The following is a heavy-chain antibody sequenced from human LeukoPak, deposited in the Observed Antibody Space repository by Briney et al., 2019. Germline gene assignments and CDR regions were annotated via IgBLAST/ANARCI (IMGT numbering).Heavy chain of an antibody. CDR1: GFSLSDAW. J-gene: IGHJ4*02. Sequence: GGSLRLSCAASGFSLSDAWMSWIRQAPGKGLECVGRMKPKADGGTSDYTEPVNDRFTVSRDDSTNTLYLQMNSLKTEDTGLYYCTQLSRGYWGQGTQVTVSS. D-gene: IGHD1-1*01. CDR3: TQLSRGY. V-gene: IGHV3-15*01. CDR2: MKPKADGGTS.